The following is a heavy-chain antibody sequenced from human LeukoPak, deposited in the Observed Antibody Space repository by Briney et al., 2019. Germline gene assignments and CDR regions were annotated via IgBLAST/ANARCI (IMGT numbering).Heavy chain of an antibody. CDR1: GYSFTTHW. V-gene: IGHV5-51*01. D-gene: IGHD3-16*01. CDR3: ARLEEDLTLGVAGYWFVP. Sequence: HGESLQISCKGSGYSFTTHWIGWVRQMPGKGLEWMGIIYPDDSNTRYSPSFQGQVTLSADKSINTAYLQWSSLRASDTAMYYCARLEEDLTLGVAGYWFVPWGQGTLVTVS. CDR2: IYPDDSNT. J-gene: IGHJ5*02.